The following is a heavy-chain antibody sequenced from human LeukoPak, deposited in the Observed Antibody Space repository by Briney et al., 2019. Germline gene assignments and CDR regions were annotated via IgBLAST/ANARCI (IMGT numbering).Heavy chain of an antibody. Sequence: GASVKVSCKASGYTFTGYYMHWVRLAPGQGLEWMGWINPNSGGTNYAQKFQGRVTMTRDTSISTAYMELSRLRSDDTAVYYCARSHSSGYYYRYWGQGTLVTVSS. D-gene: IGHD3-22*01. CDR2: INPNSGGT. CDR1: GYTFTGYY. V-gene: IGHV1-2*02. J-gene: IGHJ4*02. CDR3: ARSHSSGYYYRY.